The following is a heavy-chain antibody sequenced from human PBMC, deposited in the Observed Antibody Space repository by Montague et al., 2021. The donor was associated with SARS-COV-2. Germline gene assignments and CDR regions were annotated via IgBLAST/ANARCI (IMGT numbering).Heavy chain of an antibody. CDR2: ITHSGNI. CDR3: ARDRGSRLPSFFDY. V-gene: IGHV4-34*01. J-gene: IGHJ4*02. D-gene: IGHD6-19*01. CDR1: GGSFNDYY. Sequence: SETLSLTCAVYGGSFNDYYWTWVRQPPGKGLEWIGEITHSGNIKYNPSLQNRVTMSVDKSKNQFSLKLTSATAADTAVYYCARDRGSRLPSFFDYWGQGILVTVSS.